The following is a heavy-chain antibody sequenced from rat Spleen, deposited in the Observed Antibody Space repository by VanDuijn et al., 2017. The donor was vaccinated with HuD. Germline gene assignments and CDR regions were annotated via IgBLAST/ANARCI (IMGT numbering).Heavy chain of an antibody. Sequence: EVQLVESGGGLVQPGRSLKLSCAASGFTFSNYGMAWVRQAPTKGLEWVAAISYDGSSTYYRDSVKGRFTISRDNAKSTLYLHMDSLRSEDTATYYCARQWDYWGQGVMVTVSS. V-gene: IGHV5-29*01. CDR1: GFTFSNYG. CDR2: ISYDGSST. CDR3: ARQWDY. J-gene: IGHJ2*01.